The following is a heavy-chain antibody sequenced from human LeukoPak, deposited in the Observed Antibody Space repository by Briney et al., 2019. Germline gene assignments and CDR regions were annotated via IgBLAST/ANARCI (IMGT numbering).Heavy chain of an antibody. J-gene: IGHJ4*02. CDR3: ARGRIGMVPRIYSIYFDY. D-gene: IGHD2-15*01. CDR1: GGSISSSSYY. V-gene: IGHV4-39*07. CDR2: INHSGST. Sequence: SETLSLTCTVSGGSISSSSYYWSWIRQPPGKGLEWIGEINHSGSTNYNPSLKSRVTISVDTSKNQSSLKLSSVTAADTAVYYCARGRIGMVPRIYSIYFDYWGQGTLVTVSS.